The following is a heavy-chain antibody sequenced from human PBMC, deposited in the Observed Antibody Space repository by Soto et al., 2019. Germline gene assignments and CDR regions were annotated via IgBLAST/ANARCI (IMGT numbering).Heavy chain of an antibody. D-gene: IGHD6-19*01. J-gene: IGHJ5*02. V-gene: IGHV1-8*01. CDR3: ARQPVYSSGWNEQNEWFDP. Sequence: GPSVKVSCKASGYTFTSYDINWVRQATGQGLEWMGWMNPNSGNTGYAQKFQGRVTMTRNTSISTAYMELSSLRSEDTAVYYCARQPVYSSGWNEQNEWFDPWGQGTLVTVSS. CDR2: MNPNSGNT. CDR1: GYTFTSYD.